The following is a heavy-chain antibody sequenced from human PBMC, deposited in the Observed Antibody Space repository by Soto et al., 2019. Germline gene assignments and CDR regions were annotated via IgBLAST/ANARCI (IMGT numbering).Heavy chain of an antibody. Sequence: SETLSLTCIVSGGSISSSSYYWGWIRQPPGKGLEWIGSIYYSGSTYYNPSLKSRVTISVDTSKNQFSLKLSSVTAADTAVFYCERNRARNWFDPWGQGTLVTVSS. D-gene: IGHD6-6*01. J-gene: IGHJ5*02. CDR3: ERNRARNWFDP. V-gene: IGHV4-39*01. CDR2: IYYSGST. CDR1: GGSISSSSYY.